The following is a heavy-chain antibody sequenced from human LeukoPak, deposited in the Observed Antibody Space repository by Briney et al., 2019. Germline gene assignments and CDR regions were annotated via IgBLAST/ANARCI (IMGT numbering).Heavy chain of an antibody. J-gene: IGHJ4*02. CDR3: AKDYPSWYSGYDY. Sequence: PSQTLSLTCTVSGGSISSGGYYWSWIRQHPGKGLEWIGYIYYSGSTYYNPSLKSRVTISVDTSKNQFSLKLSSVTAEDTAVYYCAKDYPSWYSGYDYWGQGTLVTVSS. D-gene: IGHD5-12*01. CDR2: IYYSGST. CDR1: GGSISSGGYY. V-gene: IGHV4-31*03.